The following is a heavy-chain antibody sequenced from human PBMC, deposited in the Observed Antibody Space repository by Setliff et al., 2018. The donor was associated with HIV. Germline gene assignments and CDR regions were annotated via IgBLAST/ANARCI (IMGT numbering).Heavy chain of an antibody. V-gene: IGHV3-30*02. J-gene: IGHJ4*02. D-gene: IGHD6-19*01. CDR1: GFTFSSYG. CDR3: AKDQRYSSGWDLDY. CDR2: IRYDGSNK. Sequence: GGSLSLSCAASGFTFSSYGMHWVRQAPGKGLEWVAFIRYDGSNKYYADSVKGRFTISRDNSKNTLYLQMNSLRAEDTAVYYCAKDQRYSSGWDLDYWGQGTLVTVSS.